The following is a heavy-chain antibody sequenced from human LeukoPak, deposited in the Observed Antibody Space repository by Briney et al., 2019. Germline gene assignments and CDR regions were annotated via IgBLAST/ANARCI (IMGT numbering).Heavy chain of an antibody. D-gene: IGHD4-17*01. CDR3: ARESEMLGYGDYGVDY. V-gene: IGHV3-21*01. J-gene: IGHJ4*02. CDR1: GFTFSSYS. Sequence: GGSLRLSCAASGFTFSSYSMNWARQAPGKGVEWVSSISSSSSYIYYADPVKGRFTISRDNAKNSLYLQMNSLRAEDTAVYYCARESEMLGYGDYGVDYWGQGTLVTVSS. CDR2: ISSSSSYI.